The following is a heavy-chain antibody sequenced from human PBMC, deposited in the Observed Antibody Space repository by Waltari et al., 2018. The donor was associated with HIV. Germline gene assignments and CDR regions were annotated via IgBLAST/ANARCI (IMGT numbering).Heavy chain of an antibody. V-gene: IGHV1-8*02. D-gene: IGHD3-22*01. Sequence: QVHLVQSGPEVKRPGASVKISCKAYGYTFVNFDVNWVRQAAGHGPEWTGRMNPNSGKPASPDRFEEKVTMKRDVSTDTAYMEMSGLTPEDTAIYYCARNSSGKGNRYFYYGLDVWGQGTPVTV. CDR3: ARNSSGKGNRYFYYGLDV. J-gene: IGHJ6*02. CDR1: GYTFVNFD. CDR2: MNPNSGKP.